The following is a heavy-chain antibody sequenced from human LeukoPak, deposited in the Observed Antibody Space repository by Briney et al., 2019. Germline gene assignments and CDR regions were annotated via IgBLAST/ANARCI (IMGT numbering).Heavy chain of an antibody. D-gene: IGHD5-12*01. CDR3: ARGVLIVATIAYFDY. Sequence: GSSVKVSCKASGGTFSSYAISWVRQAPGQGLEWMGGIIPIFGTANYAQKFQGRVTITTDESTSTAYMELSSLRSEDTAVYYCARGVLIVATIAYFDYWGQGTLVTVSS. J-gene: IGHJ4*02. CDR1: GGTFSSYA. V-gene: IGHV1-69*05. CDR2: IIPIFGTA.